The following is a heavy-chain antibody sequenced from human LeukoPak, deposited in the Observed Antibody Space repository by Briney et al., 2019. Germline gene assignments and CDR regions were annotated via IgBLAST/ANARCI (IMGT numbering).Heavy chain of an antibody. CDR2: INPNSGGT. Sequence: ASVKVSCKVSGYTLTELSMHWVRQAPEKGLEWMGWINPNSGGTNYAQKFQGWVTMTRDTSISTAYMELSRLRSDDTAVYYCARDRDGMDVWGQGTMVTVAS. V-gene: IGHV1-2*04. CDR1: GYTLTELS. J-gene: IGHJ6*02. CDR3: ARDRDGMDV. D-gene: IGHD3-10*01.